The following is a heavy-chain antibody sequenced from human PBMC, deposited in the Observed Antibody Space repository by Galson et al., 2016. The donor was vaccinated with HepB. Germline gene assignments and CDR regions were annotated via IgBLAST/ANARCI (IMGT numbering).Heavy chain of an antibody. CDR3: ARRPVSGAAGYYHGMDV. CDR1: GFTFSSFA. Sequence: LRLSCAASGFTFSSFAMTWVRQAPGKGLEWASSLSGSAAKSFYSDSLKGRFTISRDNFNNTVFLQMNSLRAEDTAVYYYARRPVSGAAGYYHGMDVWGQGTTVTVSS. CDR2: LSGSAAKS. V-gene: IGHV3-23*01. J-gene: IGHJ6*02. D-gene: IGHD6-25*01.